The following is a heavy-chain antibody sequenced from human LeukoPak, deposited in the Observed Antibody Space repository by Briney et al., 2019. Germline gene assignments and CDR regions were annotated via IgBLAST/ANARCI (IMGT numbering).Heavy chain of an antibody. CDR3: AREGFFGTEELQGDY. J-gene: IGHJ4*02. D-gene: IGHD1-7*01. V-gene: IGHV1-3*01. CDR1: GYTFTSYA. CDR2: INAGNGNT. Sequence: ASVKVSCKASGYTFTSYAMHWVRQAPGQRLEWMGWINAGNGNTKYSQKFQGRVTITADESTSTAYMELSSLRSEDTAVYYCAREGFFGTEELQGDYWGQGTLVTVSS.